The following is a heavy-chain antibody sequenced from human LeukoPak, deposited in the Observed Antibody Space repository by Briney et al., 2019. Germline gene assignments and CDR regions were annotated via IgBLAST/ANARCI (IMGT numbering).Heavy chain of an antibody. CDR2: ISGSGGST. V-gene: IGHV3-23*01. Sequence: PGGSLRLSCAASGFTFSSYWMSWVRQAPGKGLEWVSAISGSGGSTYYADSVKGRFTISRDNSKNTLYLQMNSLRAEDTAVYYCAKTFSYCSSTSCPGYWGQGTLVTVSS. J-gene: IGHJ4*02. D-gene: IGHD2-2*01. CDR3: AKTFSYCSSTSCPGY. CDR1: GFTFSSYW.